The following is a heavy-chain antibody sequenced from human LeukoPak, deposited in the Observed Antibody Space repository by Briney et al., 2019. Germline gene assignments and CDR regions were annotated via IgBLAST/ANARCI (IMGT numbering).Heavy chain of an antibody. J-gene: IGHJ5*02. CDR2: IYHGGST. D-gene: IGHD3-3*01. V-gene: IGHV4-38-2*02. CDR1: GYSISSGYY. CDR3: ARVGNPLVTVFAWFDP. Sequence: SETLSLTCTVSGYSISSGYYWGWIRQSPGKGLEWIGSIYHGGSTYYNPSLRSRVTISVDTSKNQFSLKLSSVTAADTAVYYCARVGNPLVTVFAWFDPWGQGTLVTVSS.